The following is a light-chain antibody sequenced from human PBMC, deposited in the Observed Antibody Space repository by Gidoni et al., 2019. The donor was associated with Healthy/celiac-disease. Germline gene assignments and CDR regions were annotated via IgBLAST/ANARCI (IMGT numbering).Light chain of an antibody. CDR2: GAS. V-gene: IGKV3-20*01. J-gene: IGKJ3*01. CDR1: QSVSSSY. Sequence: IVLTQSPGTLSLSPGERATLSCRVSQSVSSSYLAWYQQKPGQAPRLLIYGASSRATGIPDRFSGSGSGTDFTLTISRLEPEDFAVYYCQQYGSSPPIFTFGPGPKWISN. CDR3: QQYGSSPPIFT.